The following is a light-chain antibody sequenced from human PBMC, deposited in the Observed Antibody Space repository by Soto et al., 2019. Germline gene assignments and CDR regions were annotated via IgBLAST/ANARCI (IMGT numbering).Light chain of an antibody. J-gene: IGKJ1*01. Sequence: EIVITQSPATLSVSPGERATLSCRASQRVSTFLAWYQQKPCQAPRLLIHGESTRATGIPARFSGSGSGTEFPLTISSLQYEDFAIYYCQQYSNWPPWTLGQGTNVEIK. CDR3: QQYSNWPPWT. V-gene: IGKV3-15*01. CDR1: QRVSTF. CDR2: GES.